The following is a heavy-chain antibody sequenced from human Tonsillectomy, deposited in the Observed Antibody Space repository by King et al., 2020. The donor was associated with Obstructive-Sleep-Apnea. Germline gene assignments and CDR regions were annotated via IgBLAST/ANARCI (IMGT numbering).Heavy chain of an antibody. V-gene: IGHV4-38-2*02. D-gene: IGHD3-9*01. CDR3: ARGRSYYDVLPAMSGFDY. CDR2: LYHSGST. Sequence: QLQESGPGLVKPSETLSLTCSVSGSSISNGYYWAWIRQPPGKGLEWIGHLYHSGSTYYNPSLKSRITLSADTSKNQFSLELTSVTAADTAVYYCARGRSYYDVLPAMSGFDYWGPGTVVTVSS. J-gene: IGHJ4*02. CDR1: GSSISNGYY.